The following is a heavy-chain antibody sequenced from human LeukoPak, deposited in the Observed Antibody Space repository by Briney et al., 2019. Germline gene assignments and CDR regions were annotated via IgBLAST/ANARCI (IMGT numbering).Heavy chain of an antibody. CDR2: IYYSGST. V-gene: IGHV4-30-4*08. CDR1: GGSISSGDYY. D-gene: IGHD2-8*01. CDR3: ARDGARDIVPPAYMDV. Sequence: PSETLSLTCTVSGGSISSGDYYWSWIRQPPGKGLEWIGYIYYSGSTYYNPSLKSRVTISVDTSKNQFSLKLSSVTAADTAVYYCARDGARDIVPPAYMDVWGKGTTVTVSS. J-gene: IGHJ6*03.